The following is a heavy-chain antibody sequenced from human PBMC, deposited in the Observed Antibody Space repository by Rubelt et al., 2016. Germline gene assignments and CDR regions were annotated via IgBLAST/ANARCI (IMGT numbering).Heavy chain of an antibody. J-gene: IGHJ4*01. CDR3: AREEGWQQPIGY. V-gene: IGHV1-46*01. D-gene: IGHD6-13*01. CDR2: VIPTGGTT. Sequence: QVQVVQSGAEVKKPGASVKVSCKASGYTFSNYYMHWVRQAPGQGLEWLGVVIPTGGTTIYAQKFQGRVTMTREMSTTTIYMELSRLTSEDTAVYYWAREEGWQQPIGYWGQGALVTVSS. CDR1: GYTFSNYY.